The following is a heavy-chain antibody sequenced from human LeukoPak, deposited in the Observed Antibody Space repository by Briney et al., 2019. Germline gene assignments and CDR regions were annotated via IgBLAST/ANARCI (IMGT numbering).Heavy chain of an antibody. CDR3: ARDYPYCSSTSCYYYYGMDV. V-gene: IGHV3-7*01. CDR2: IKQDGSEK. J-gene: IGHJ6*02. CDR1: GFTFSSYW. D-gene: IGHD2-2*01. Sequence: GGSLRLSCAASGFTFSSYWMSWVRQAPGKGLEWVANIKQDGSEKYYVDSVKGRFTISRDNAKNSLYLQMNSLRAEDTAVYYCARDYPYCSSTSCYYYYGMDVGGQGTTVTVSS.